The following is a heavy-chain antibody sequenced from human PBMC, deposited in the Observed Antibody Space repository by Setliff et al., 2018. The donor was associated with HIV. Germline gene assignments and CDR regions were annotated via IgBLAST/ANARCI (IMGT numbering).Heavy chain of an antibody. V-gene: IGHV4-61*09. D-gene: IGHD3-16*01. CDR1: GDSFTTTSHS. CDR3: AREFGASPHDVFDI. J-gene: IGHJ3*02. Sequence: PSETLSLTCDVSGDSFTTTSHSWAWLRQPAGRGLAWIGYIYTGGSTNYNPSLKSRVTISVGTSNSQFSLKLNSVTAADTAVYYCAREFGASPHDVFDIWGQGTMVTVSS. CDR2: IYTGGST.